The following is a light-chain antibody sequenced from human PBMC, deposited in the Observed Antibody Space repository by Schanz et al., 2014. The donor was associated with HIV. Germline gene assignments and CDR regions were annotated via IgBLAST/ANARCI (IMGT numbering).Light chain of an antibody. Sequence: QSALTQPASVSGSPGQSITISCTGTRNDVGTYNLVSWYQQHPGKAPQLMIYEVTKRPSGVSDRFSGSKSGNTASLTISGLQAEDEADYYCCSYGGSSTPVVLGGGTKLTVL. J-gene: IGLJ2*01. CDR2: EVT. CDR1: RNDVGTYNL. CDR3: CSYGGSSTPVV. V-gene: IGLV2-23*02.